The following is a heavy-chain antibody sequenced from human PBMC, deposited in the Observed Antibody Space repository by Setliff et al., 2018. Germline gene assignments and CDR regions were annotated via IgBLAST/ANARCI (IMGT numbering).Heavy chain of an antibody. CDR3: TRGRQNYYYMDV. V-gene: IGHV4-4*07. CDR2: ISSNGRT. Sequence: SETLFLTCTVSGGSVTSYYWSWIRQAAGKGLEWVGRISSNGRTNYNPSLEGRVSMSVDTSKNQISLHLTSMTTADTALYYCTRGRQNYYYMDVWGKGTTVTVSS. CDR1: GGSVTSYY. J-gene: IGHJ6*03.